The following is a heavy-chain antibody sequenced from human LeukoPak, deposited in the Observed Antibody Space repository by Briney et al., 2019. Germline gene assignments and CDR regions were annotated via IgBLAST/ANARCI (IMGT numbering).Heavy chain of an antibody. V-gene: IGHV3-33*01. CDR1: GFTFSSFG. D-gene: IGHD3-9*01. J-gene: IGHJ4*02. CDR3: ARSTSSEYDIYHFDY. CDR2: IWSDGTTK. Sequence: GGSLRLSCAASGFTFSSFGMHWVRQAPGKGLEWVAVIWSDGTTKYYADSVKGRFTISRDNSKNTLYLQMNSLRAEDTAVYYCARSTSSEYDIYHFDYWGQGTLVTVSS.